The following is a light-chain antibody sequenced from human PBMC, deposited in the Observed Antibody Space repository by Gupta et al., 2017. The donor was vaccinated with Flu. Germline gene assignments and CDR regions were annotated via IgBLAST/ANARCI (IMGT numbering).Light chain of an antibody. CDR1: SGHSSYV. V-gene: IGLV4-69*01. J-gene: IGLJ2*01. CDR3: QTWDIGTYVV. Sequence: QLVLTQSPSASASLGASVKLTCTLSSGHSSYVTAWHQQQPGKGPRYLMKVNSDGSYSKGDGIPDRFSGSSSGAERYLSISSLQSEDEADYYCQTWDIGTYVVFGGGTKLTVL. CDR2: VNSDGSY.